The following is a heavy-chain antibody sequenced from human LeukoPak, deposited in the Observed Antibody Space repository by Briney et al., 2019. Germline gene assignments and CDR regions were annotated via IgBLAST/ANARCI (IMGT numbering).Heavy chain of an antibody. V-gene: IGHV3-9*01. J-gene: IGHJ4*02. CDR3: ARAHLAQWLNDNYYFDY. CDR1: GFTFDDYA. D-gene: IGHD5-12*01. Sequence: QPGRSLRLSCAASGFTFDDYAMHWVRQAPGKGLEWVSGISWNSGSIGYADSVKGRFTISRDNAKNSLYLQMNSLRAEDTALYYCARAHLAQWLNDNYYFDYWGQGTLVTVSS. CDR2: ISWNSGSI.